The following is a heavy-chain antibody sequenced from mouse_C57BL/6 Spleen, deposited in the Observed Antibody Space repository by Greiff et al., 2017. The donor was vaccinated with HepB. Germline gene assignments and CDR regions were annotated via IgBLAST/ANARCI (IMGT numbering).Heavy chain of an antibody. Sequence: EVKLQESGPELVKPGASVKISCKASGYSFTGYYMNWVKQSPEKSLEWIGEINPSTGGTTYNQKFKAKATLTVDKSSSTAYMQLKSLTSEDSAVYYCAILARYYAMDYWGQGTSVTVSS. CDR3: AILARYYAMDY. CDR1: GYSFTGYY. V-gene: IGHV1-42*01. CDR2: INPSTGGT. J-gene: IGHJ4*01.